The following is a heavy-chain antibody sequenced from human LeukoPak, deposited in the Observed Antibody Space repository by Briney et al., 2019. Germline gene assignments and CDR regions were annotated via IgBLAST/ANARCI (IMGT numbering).Heavy chain of an antibody. V-gene: IGHV3-33*01. CDR2: ICNDGSNK. J-gene: IGHJ4*02. CDR3: ARAVGPFDY. Sequence: GGTLRLSCAASGFTFNVYGIHWVRQAPGKGLEWVTVICNDGSNKYYADSVKGRFTISRDNSKDTLYLQMNSLRVEDTAVYYCARAVGPFDYWGQGTLVTVSS. D-gene: IGHD3-16*01. CDR1: GFTFNVYG.